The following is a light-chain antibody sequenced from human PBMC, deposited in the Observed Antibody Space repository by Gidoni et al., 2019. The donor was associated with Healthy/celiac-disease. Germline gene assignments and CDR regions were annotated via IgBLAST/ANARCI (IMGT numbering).Light chain of an antibody. V-gene: IGKV3-20*01. CDR3: QQYGSSSMYT. Sequence: EIVLTQSPGTLSLSPGERATLSCRASQSVSSSYLAWYQQKPGQATRLLIYGASSRATGIPDRCSGSGSGADFTLTISRLEPEDFAVYYCQQYGSSSMYTFGQGTKLEIK. J-gene: IGKJ2*01. CDR2: GAS. CDR1: QSVSSSY.